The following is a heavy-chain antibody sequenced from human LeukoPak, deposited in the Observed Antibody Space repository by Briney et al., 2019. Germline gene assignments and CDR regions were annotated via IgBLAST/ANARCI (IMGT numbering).Heavy chain of an antibody. CDR1: GYIFTGYW. V-gene: IGHV1-2*02. Sequence: ASVQVSFKASGYIFTGYWIHWVRQAPGQGLEWMGFINPNSGNINYAQKFQGRVTMTRDTSINTAYMELNGLTGDDTAVYYCARERTPTSTTLVAYWGQGTLVTVSS. D-gene: IGHD1-1*01. CDR3: ARERTPTSTTLVAY. CDR2: INPNSGNI. J-gene: IGHJ4*02.